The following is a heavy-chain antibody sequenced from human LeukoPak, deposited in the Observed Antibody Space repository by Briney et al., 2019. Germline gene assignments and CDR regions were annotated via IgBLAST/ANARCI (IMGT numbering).Heavy chain of an antibody. Sequence: GSLRLSCAASGFTVSSNYMNWVRQAPGKGLEWVSVIYSGGSTYYADSVKGRFTISRDNSKNTLFLQMNSLRAEDTAVYYCAREAVTRNYFDYWGQGTLVTVSS. V-gene: IGHV3-53*01. CDR3: AREAVTRNYFDY. CDR1: GFTVSSNY. CDR2: IYSGGST. D-gene: IGHD4-17*01. J-gene: IGHJ4*02.